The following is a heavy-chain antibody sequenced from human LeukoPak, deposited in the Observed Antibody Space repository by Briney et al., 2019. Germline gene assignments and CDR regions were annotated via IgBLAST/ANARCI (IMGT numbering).Heavy chain of an antibody. V-gene: IGHV3-64D*06. CDR1: GCTFSSYA. CDR2: ISSNGGST. CDR3: VKSTEVNYGSGTFDY. D-gene: IGHD3-10*01. J-gene: IGHJ4*02. Sequence: GGSLRLSCSASGCTFSSYAMHWVGQAPGKGLEDVSAISSNGGSTYYADSVKGRFTISRDNSKNTLYLQMSSLRAEDTAVYYCVKSTEVNYGSGTFDYWGQGTLVTVSS.